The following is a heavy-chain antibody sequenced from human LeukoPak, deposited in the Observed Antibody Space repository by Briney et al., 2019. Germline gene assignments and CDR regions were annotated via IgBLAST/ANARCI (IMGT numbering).Heavy chain of an antibody. Sequence: SQTLSLTCAVSGGSISSGGYSWSWIRQPPGKGLEWIGYINHSGSTNYNPSLKSRVTISVDTSKNQFSLKLSSVTAADTAVYYCARGPMVRGVIIRGNWFDPWGQGTLVTVSS. V-gene: IGHV4-30-2*01. CDR3: ARGPMVRGVIIRGNWFDP. D-gene: IGHD3-10*01. CDR1: GGSISSGGYS. J-gene: IGHJ5*02. CDR2: INHSGST.